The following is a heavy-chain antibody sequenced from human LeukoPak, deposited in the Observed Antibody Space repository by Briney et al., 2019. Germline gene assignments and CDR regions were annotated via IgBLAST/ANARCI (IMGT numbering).Heavy chain of an antibody. V-gene: IGHV1-18*01. J-gene: IGHJ4*02. D-gene: IGHD4-17*01. CDR1: GYTFTSYG. Sequence: GASVKVSCKASGYTFTSYGISWVRQAPGQGLEWMGWISAYNGNTNYAQKLQGRVTMTTDTSTSTAYVELRSLRSDDTAVYYCARWYSSSLFPGDYGDYGEDYWGQGTLVTVSS. CDR3: ARWYSSSLFPGDYGDYGEDY. CDR2: ISAYNGNT.